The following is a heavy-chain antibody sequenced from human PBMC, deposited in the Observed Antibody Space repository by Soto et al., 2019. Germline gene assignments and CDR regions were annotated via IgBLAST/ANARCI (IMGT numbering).Heavy chain of an antibody. CDR1: GYTFTGYH. J-gene: IGHJ6*02. CDR2: INPNSGGT. V-gene: IGHV1-2*04. D-gene: IGHD3-22*01. CDR3: ARDSSGYYSAYYYGMDV. Sequence: ASVKVSCKASGYTFTGYHMHWVRQAPGQGLEWMGWINPNSGGTNYAQKFQGWVTMTRDTSISTAYMELSRLRSDDTAVYYCARDSSGYYSAYYYGMDVWGQGTTVTVSS.